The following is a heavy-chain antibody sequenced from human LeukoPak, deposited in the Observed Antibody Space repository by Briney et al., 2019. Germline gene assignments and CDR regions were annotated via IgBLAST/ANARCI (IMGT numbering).Heavy chain of an antibody. CDR3: ARAGSYYDYVWGSYRYLPFFDY. CDR2: IYNSGST. V-gene: IGHV4-34*01. Sequence: SETLSLTCAVYGGSFSGYYWSWLRQPPGKGLEWIGEIYNSGSTNYNPSLKSRVTISVDTSKNQFSLRLSSVTAADTAVYYCARAGSYYDYVWGSYRYLPFFDYWGQGTLVTVSS. D-gene: IGHD3-16*02. CDR1: GGSFSGYY. J-gene: IGHJ4*02.